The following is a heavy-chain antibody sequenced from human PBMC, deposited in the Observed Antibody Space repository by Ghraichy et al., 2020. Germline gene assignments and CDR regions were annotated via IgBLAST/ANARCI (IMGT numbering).Heavy chain of an antibody. CDR3: ARDEIADFWRSSTNYAFDI. CDR2: INHSGST. V-gene: IGHV4-34*01. CDR1: GRSFSGYY. J-gene: IGHJ3*02. D-gene: IGHD3-3*01. Sequence: SETLSLTCAVYGRSFSGYYWSWIRQPPGKGLEWIGEINHSGSTNYNPSLKSRVTISVDTSKNQFSLKLSSVTAADTAVYYCARDEIADFWRSSTNYAFDIWGQGTMVTVSS.